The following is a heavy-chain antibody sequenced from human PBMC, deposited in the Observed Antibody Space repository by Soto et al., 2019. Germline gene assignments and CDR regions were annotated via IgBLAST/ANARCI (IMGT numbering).Heavy chain of an antibody. Sequence: GGSLRLSCSASGFTFNTYAMSWVRQAPGRRLEWVSTISASGGRTYYADSVKGRFTVSRDNSQNTLRLDMDSLRAEDTALYYCAKDHLPVGDYYYGVDVWGQGTTVTVSS. V-gene: IGHV3-23*01. CDR3: AKDHLPVGDYYYGVDV. D-gene: IGHD1-26*01. CDR2: ISASGGRT. J-gene: IGHJ6*02. CDR1: GFTFNTYA.